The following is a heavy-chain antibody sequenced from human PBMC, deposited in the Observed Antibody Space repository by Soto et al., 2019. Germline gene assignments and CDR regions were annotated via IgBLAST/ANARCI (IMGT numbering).Heavy chain of an antibody. Sequence: ETLSLTCAVSGGSISSHYWRWIRQPPGKGLEWIGYMSNGGRTNYNPSLKSRVNTPPHTSKTQVSLKPSSVTAADTAVYFCARGTTSPLLVRSSRGPWFDPWGQGTLVT. D-gene: IGHD2-15*01. J-gene: IGHJ5*02. CDR1: GGSISSHY. CDR2: MSNGGRT. CDR3: ARGTTSPLLVRSSRGPWFDP. V-gene: IGHV4-59*08.